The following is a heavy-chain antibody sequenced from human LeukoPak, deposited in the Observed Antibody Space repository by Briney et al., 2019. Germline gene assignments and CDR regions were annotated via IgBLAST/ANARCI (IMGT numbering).Heavy chain of an antibody. V-gene: IGHV4-39*01. J-gene: IGHJ4*02. CDR2: IYYSGNT. CDR1: GDSISSSSSY. D-gene: IGHD4-23*01. Sequence: SETLSLTCTVSGDSISSSSSYWGWIRQPPGKGLEWIGSIYYSGNTYYNTSLKSRVTISVDTSKNQFSLKLNSVTAADTAVYYCARLPTVAYGGMSDWGQGTLVTVSS. CDR3: ARLPTVAYGGMSD.